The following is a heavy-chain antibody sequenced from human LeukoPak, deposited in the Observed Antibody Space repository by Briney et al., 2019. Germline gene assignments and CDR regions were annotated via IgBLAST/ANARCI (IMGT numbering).Heavy chain of an antibody. CDR2: VYYSGST. Sequence: SETLSLTCTVSGDSISNYYWSWIRQPPGKGLEWIGYVYYSGSTNYNPSLKSRVTISVDTSKNQFSLRLSSVTAADTAVYYCARAPNYYDSSGYYYMGQMGDAFDIWGQGTMVTVSS. J-gene: IGHJ3*02. CDR1: GDSISNYY. V-gene: IGHV4-59*01. CDR3: ARAPNYYDSSGYYYMGQMGDAFDI. D-gene: IGHD3-22*01.